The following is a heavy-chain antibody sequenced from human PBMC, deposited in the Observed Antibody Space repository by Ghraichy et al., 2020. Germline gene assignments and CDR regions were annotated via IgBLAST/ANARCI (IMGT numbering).Heavy chain of an antibody. J-gene: IGHJ4*02. CDR2: INPSGGST. CDR1: GFTFSRFA. D-gene: IGHD5-18*01. CDR3: AKQGNNPIHFDY. Sequence: GVLRLSCAASGFTFSRFAMSWVRQAPGKGLEWVSGINPSGGSTYYGDSVTGRFTISRDNSNNTLSLQMNNLRAEDTALYYCAKQGNNPIHFDYWGQGAVVTVSS. V-gene: IGHV3-23*01.